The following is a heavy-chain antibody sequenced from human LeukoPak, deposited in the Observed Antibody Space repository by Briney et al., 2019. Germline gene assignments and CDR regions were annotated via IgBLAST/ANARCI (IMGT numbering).Heavy chain of an antibody. J-gene: IGHJ4*02. CDR1: GFTFSGYA. CDR2: ISKTGNT. V-gene: IGHV3-23*01. D-gene: IGHD5/OR15-5a*01. CDR3: AKGNLRGPPPNIDF. Sequence: GGSLRLSCAVSGFTFSGYAMRWVRQAPGKGLEWVSDISKTGNTYYADSVNARFTISRDNSNNTLYLQMNILTAEDTAVYYCAKGNLRGPPPNIDFWGQGTLVTVS.